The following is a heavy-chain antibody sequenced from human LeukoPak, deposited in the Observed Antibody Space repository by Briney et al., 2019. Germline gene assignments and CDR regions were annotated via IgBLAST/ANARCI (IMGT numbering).Heavy chain of an antibody. V-gene: IGHV4-34*01. J-gene: IGHJ4*02. CDR3: ARGQANYYGSGSYCKY. CDR1: GGSISSYY. D-gene: IGHD3-10*01. Sequence: SETLSLTCTVSGGSISSYYWSWIRQPPGKGLEWIGEINHSGSTNYNPSLKSRVTISVDTSKNQFSLKLSSVTAADTAVYYCARGQANYYGSGSYCKYWGQGTLVTVSS. CDR2: INHSGST.